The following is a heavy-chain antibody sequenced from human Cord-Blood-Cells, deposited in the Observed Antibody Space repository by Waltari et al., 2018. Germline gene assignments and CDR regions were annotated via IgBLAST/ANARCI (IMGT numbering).Heavy chain of an antibody. CDR3: ARGGACSSTSCYNWFDP. Sequence: QVQLQQWGAGLLKPSETLSLTCAVYGGSFSGYYWSWIRQPPGKGLEWIGEIKHSGSTNYNPSLKGRVTISVDTSKNQFARKLSSVTAADTAVYYWARGGACSSTSCYNWFDPWGQGTLVTVSS. CDR1: GGSFSGYY. D-gene: IGHD2-2*01. J-gene: IGHJ5*02. V-gene: IGHV4-34*01. CDR2: IKHSGST.